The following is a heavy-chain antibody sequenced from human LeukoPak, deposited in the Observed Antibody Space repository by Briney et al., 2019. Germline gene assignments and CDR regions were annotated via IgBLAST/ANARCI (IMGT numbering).Heavy chain of an antibody. V-gene: IGHV3-23*01. CDR2: IIGSGLTT. Sequence: QPGGSLRLSCAASGFTFSSYSMNGVRQAPGKGLKWVSAIIGSGLTTYYADSVKGRFTISRDNSKNTLYLQMNSLRAEDTAVYYCAKDLSPGPDWGQGTLVTVSS. CDR1: GFTFSSYS. J-gene: IGHJ4*02. CDR3: AKDLSPGPD.